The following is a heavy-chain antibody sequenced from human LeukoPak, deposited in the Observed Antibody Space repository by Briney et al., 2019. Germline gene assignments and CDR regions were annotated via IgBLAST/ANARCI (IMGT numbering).Heavy chain of an antibody. Sequence: SETLSLTCAVYGGSFSGYYWSWIRQPPGKGLEWIGEINHSGSTYYNPSLKSRVTISVDRSKNQFSLKLSSVTAADTAVYYCAREVYSSSWSPWGQGTLVTVSS. J-gene: IGHJ5*02. V-gene: IGHV4-34*01. CDR1: GGSFSGYY. CDR3: AREVYSSSWSP. CDR2: INHSGST. D-gene: IGHD6-13*01.